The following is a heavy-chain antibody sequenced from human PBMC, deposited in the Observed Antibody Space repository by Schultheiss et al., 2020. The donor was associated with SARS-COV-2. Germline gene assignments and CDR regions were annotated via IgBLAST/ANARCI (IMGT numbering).Heavy chain of an antibody. Sequence: GGSLRLSCAASGFTFSSYAMHWVRQAPGKGLEWVAVISYDGSNKYYADSVKGRFTISRDNSKNTLYLQMNSLRAEDTAVYYCARDQGITIFGDGMDVWGQGTTVTVSS. CDR2: ISYDGSNK. J-gene: IGHJ6*02. V-gene: IGHV3-30-3*01. CDR3: ARDQGITIFGDGMDV. CDR1: GFTFSSYA. D-gene: IGHD3-3*01.